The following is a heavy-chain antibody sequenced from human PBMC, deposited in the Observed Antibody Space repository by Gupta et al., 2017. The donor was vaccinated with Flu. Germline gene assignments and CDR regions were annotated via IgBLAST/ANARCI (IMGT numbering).Heavy chain of an antibody. J-gene: IGHJ4*02. CDR3: TRDSGPCINSNCHHFDS. CDR2: ISNEEATV. Sequence: EVYLVESGGGLVQPGGSLRLSCTDSEFTFSSFEFNWVRQAPGKGLEWISYISNEEATVFYADSVRGRFTISRDNTKNSLYLQMNSLRVEDTAIYYCTRDSGPCINSNCHHFDSWGQGTLVTVSS. V-gene: IGHV3-48*03. D-gene: IGHD2-8*01. CDR1: EFTFSSFE.